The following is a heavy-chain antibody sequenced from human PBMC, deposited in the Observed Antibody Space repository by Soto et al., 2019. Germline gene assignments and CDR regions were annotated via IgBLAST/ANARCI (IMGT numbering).Heavy chain of an antibody. J-gene: IGHJ4*02. D-gene: IGHD6-25*01. CDR2: IYWNDDK. V-gene: IGHV2-5*01. Sequence: SGPTRVNPTPTVTLTCTFSGFSLVTSGVSVGWMRQPPGKALEWLAFIYWNDDKRYRPSLKSRLTVTKDNSKKQVVLTMTDMDPSDTATYYCANRVGSSGSFDYWGQGTMVTVSS. CDR3: ANRVGSSGSFDY. CDR1: GFSLVTSGVS.